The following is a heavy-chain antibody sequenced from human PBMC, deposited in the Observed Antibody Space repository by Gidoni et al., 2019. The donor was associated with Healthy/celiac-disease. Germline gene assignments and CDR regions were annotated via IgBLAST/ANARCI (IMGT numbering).Heavy chain of an antibody. Sequence: QVLLVESGGGVVQPGRSLRLSCAASGFTFSSYAMHWVRQAPGKGLEWVAVISYDGSNEYYADSVKGRFTISRDNSRNTLYVQMNSLRAEDTAVYHCARVHRLTGRPTDAFDIWGQGTMVTVFS. J-gene: IGHJ3*02. D-gene: IGHD5-12*01. CDR1: GFTFSSYA. CDR3: ARVHRLTGRPTDAFDI. CDR2: ISYDGSNE. V-gene: IGHV3-30-3*01.